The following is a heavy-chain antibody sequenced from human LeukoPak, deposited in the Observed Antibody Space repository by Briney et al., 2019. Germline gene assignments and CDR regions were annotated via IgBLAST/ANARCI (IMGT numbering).Heavy chain of an antibody. D-gene: IGHD2-2*01. CDR3: ARIVVVPAAKLVDY. Sequence: PSETLSLTCTVSGGSISSGDYYWSWIRQPPGKGLEWIGYIYYSGSTYYNPSLKSRVTISVDTSKSQFSLKLSSVTAADTAVYYCARIVVVPAAKLVDYWGQGTLVTVSS. CDR1: GGSISSGDYY. V-gene: IGHV4-30-4*08. J-gene: IGHJ4*02. CDR2: IYYSGST.